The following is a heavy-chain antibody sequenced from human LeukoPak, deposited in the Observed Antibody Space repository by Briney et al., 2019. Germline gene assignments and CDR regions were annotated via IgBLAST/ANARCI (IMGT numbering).Heavy chain of an antibody. V-gene: IGHV3-30-3*01. D-gene: IGHD1-26*01. CDR2: MSFDGSNK. J-gene: IGHJ4*02. CDR3: ARDTWDSYYFDY. Sequence: GRSLRLSCAASGFTFNNYAMHWVRQAPGKGLEWVAVMSFDGSNKYYAASVKGRFTISKDNSKNTLYLQMNSLRAEDTAVYYCARDTWDSYYFDYWGQGTLVTVSS. CDR1: GFTFNNYA.